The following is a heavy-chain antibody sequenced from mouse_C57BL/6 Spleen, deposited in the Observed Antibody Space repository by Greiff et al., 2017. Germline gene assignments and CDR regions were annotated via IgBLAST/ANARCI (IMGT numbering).Heavy chain of an antibody. J-gene: IGHJ4*01. Sequence: VQLQQSGPELVKPGASVKISCKASGYTFTDYYMNWVKQSHGKSLEWIGDINPNSGGTSYNQKFKGKATLTVDKSSSTAYMELRSLTSEDSAVYYCARTEIKYYYAMDYWGQGTSVTVSS. CDR3: ARTEIKYYYAMDY. CDR1: GYTFTDYY. CDR2: INPNSGGT. V-gene: IGHV1-26*01.